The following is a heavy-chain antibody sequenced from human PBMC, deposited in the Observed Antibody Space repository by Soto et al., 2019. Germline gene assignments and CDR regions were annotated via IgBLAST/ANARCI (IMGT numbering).Heavy chain of an antibody. J-gene: IGHJ4*02. CDR3: ARRWGEGRVDY. CDR2: IYHSGNT. V-gene: IGHV4-4*02. CDR1: GGSISSSNW. Sequence: QVQLQESGPGLVKPSGTLSLTCAVSGGSISSSNWWSWVRQPPGKGREWIGEIYHSGNTNYNPSLKSRATMAVDTSRNQFSLKLSSVTAADTAVYYCARRWGEGRVDYWGQGTLVTVSS. D-gene: IGHD3-10*01.